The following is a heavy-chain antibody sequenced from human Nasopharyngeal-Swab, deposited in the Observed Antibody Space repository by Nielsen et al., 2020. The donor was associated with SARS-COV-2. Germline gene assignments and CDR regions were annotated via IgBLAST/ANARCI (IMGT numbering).Heavy chain of an antibody. CDR2: IIPIFGTA. J-gene: IGHJ4*02. CDR3: AREGAHYYDSSGYFSHDY. D-gene: IGHD3-22*01. Sequence: WVRQAPGQGIEWMGGIIPIFGTANYAQKFQGRVTITADESTRTAYMELSSLRSEDTAMYYCAREGAHYYDSSGYFSHDYWGQGTLVTVSS. V-gene: IGHV1-69*01.